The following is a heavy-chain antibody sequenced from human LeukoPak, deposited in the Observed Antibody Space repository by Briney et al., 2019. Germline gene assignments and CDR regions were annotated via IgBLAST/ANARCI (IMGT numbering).Heavy chain of an antibody. D-gene: IGHD2-15*01. Sequence: SETLSLTCAVYGGSFSGYYWSWIRQPPGKGLEWIGEINHSGSTNYNPSLKSRVTISVDTSKNQFSLKLSSVTAADTAVYYCARLPPPRGYLTPNYYFDYWGQGTLVTVSS. J-gene: IGHJ4*02. CDR2: INHSGST. V-gene: IGHV4-34*01. CDR3: ARLPPPRGYLTPNYYFDY. CDR1: GGSFSGYY.